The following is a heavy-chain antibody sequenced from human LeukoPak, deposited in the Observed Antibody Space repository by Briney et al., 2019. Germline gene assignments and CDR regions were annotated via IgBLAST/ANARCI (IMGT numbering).Heavy chain of an antibody. D-gene: IGHD5-24*01. CDR1: GFTFCVYY. CDR3: AKVQEMDTILPPFHY. CDR2: ISSGSSYT. Sequence: KPGGSVRLLCAPSGFTFCVYYMSWPRQAPGEGLECVSYISSGSSYTNYADSVKDRFTISRDNAKNSLYLQMNSLRAEDTAIYYCAKVQEMDTILPPFHYWGQGTLVTVSS. V-gene: IGHV3-11*05. J-gene: IGHJ4*02.